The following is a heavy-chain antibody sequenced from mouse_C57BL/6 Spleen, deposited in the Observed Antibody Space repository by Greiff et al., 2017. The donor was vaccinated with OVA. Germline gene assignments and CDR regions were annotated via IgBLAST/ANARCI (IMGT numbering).Heavy chain of an antibody. Sequence: EVHLVESGGGLVQPGGSLKLSCAASGFTFSDYYMYWVRQTPEKRLEWVAYISNGGGSTYYPDTVKGRFTISRDNAKNTLYLQMSRLKSEDTAMYYCARHGTTVVGGFDYWGQGTTLTVSS. D-gene: IGHD1-1*01. J-gene: IGHJ2*01. CDR1: GFTFSDYY. V-gene: IGHV5-12*01. CDR3: ARHGTTVVGGFDY. CDR2: ISNGGGST.